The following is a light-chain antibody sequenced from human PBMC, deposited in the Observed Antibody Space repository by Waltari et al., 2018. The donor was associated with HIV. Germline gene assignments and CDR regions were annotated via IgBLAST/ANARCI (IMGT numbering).Light chain of an antibody. CDR3: QQRSNWPPLT. CDR1: ESVSSD. CDR2: DAS. Sequence: EVVLTQSPATLSLSPGASATLSCRASESVSSDLAWIQQRPGQAPRLPIYDASNRATGVPARFTGSGSGTDFTLTISSLQPEDFAFYFCQQRSNWPPLTFGGGTK. V-gene: IGKV3-11*01. J-gene: IGKJ4*01.